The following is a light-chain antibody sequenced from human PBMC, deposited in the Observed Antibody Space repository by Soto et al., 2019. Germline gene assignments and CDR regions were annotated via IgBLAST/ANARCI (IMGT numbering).Light chain of an antibody. V-gene: IGKV4-1*01. J-gene: IGKJ1*01. Sequence: DIVMTQSPDSLAVSLGERATINCKSSQSVLYSSNNKNYLTWYQQKPGQPPKLLIYWASTRESGVPDRFSGSGSGTDFTLTISSLQAGDVAVYFCQQHYSTRLTFGQGTKVEIK. CDR1: QSVLYSSNNKNY. CDR2: WAS. CDR3: QQHYSTRLT.